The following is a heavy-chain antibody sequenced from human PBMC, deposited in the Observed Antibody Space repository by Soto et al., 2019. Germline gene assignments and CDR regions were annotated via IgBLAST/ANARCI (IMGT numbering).Heavy chain of an antibody. Sequence: QITLKESGPTLVKPTQTLTLTCSCSGFSLSSVGVGVGWIRQPPGKALEWLALIYWADDKRYSPSLKSRLTITKDTSKNQVVLTMTNSDPVDTATYYCAHTLDWGEGRFDYWGQGTLVTVSS. CDR3: AHTLDWGEGRFDY. J-gene: IGHJ4*02. D-gene: IGHD7-27*01. V-gene: IGHV2-5*02. CDR1: GFSLSSVGVG. CDR2: IYWADDK.